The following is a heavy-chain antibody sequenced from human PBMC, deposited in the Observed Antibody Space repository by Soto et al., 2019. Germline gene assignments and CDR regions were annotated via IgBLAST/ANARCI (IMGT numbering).Heavy chain of an antibody. J-gene: IGHJ5*02. D-gene: IGHD2-2*01. Sequence: ASVKVSCKASGGTFSSYTISWVRQAPGQGLEWMGRIIPILGIANYAQKFQGRVTITADKSTSTAYMELSSLRSEDTAVYYCARGYCSSTSCRPNHNWFDPWGQGTLVTSPQ. V-gene: IGHV1-69*02. CDR1: GGTFSSYT. CDR3: ARGYCSSTSCRPNHNWFDP. CDR2: IIPILGIA.